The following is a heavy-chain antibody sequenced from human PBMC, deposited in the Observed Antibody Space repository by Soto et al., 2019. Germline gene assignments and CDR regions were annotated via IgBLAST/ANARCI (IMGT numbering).Heavy chain of an antibody. CDR3: ARDPQTTVTTRPPDLYFQH. V-gene: IGHV3-7*05. CDR2: IKQDGSEK. CDR1: GFTFSSYW. D-gene: IGHD4-17*01. Sequence: GGSLRLSCAASGFTFSSYWMSWVRQAPGKGLEWVANIKQDGSEKYYVDSVKGRFTISRDNAKNSLYLQMNSLRAEDTAVYYCARDPQTTVTTRPPDLYFQHWGQGTLVTVSS. J-gene: IGHJ1*01.